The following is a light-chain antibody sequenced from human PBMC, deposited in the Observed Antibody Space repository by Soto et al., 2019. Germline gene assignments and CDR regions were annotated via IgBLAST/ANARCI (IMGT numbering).Light chain of an antibody. CDR1: SSDVGGYNY. CDR2: EVS. V-gene: IGLV2-8*01. J-gene: IGLJ2*01. CDR3: SSYAASNNLGV. Sequence: QSALTQPPSASGSPGQSVTISCIGTSSDVGGYNYVSWYQQHPGKAPKLMIYEVSKRPSGVPDRVSGSKSGNTASLTVSGLQAEDEADYYCSSYAASNNLGVFGGGTQLTVL.